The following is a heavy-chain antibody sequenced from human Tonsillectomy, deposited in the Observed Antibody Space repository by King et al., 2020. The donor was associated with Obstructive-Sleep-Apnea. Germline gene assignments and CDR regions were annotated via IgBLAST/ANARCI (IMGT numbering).Heavy chain of an antibody. CDR1: GFTFSSYS. CDR3: ARVPWYSSGWPDDY. J-gene: IGHJ4*02. V-gene: IGHV3-48*04. Sequence: DVQLVESGGGLVQPGGSLRLSCAASGFTFSSYSMNWVRQAPGKGLEWVSYISSSISTIYYADSVKGRFTISRDNAKNSLYLQMNNLRAEDTAVYYCARVPWYSSGWPDDYWGQGTLVTVSS. D-gene: IGHD6-19*01. CDR2: ISSSISTI.